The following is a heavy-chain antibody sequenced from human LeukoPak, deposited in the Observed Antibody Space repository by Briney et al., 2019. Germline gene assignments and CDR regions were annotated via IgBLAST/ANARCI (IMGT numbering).Heavy chain of an antibody. CDR1: GFTFSSYG. V-gene: IGHV1-2*02. D-gene: IGHD5-24*01. CDR3: ARDRGIGYNPDY. Sequence: GGSLRLSCAASGFTFSSYGMHWVRQAPGQGLEWMGWINPNSGGTNYAQRFQGRVTMTRDTSISTAYMELSRLRSDDTAVYYCARDRGIGYNPDYWGQGTLVTVSS. CDR2: INPNSGGT. J-gene: IGHJ4*02.